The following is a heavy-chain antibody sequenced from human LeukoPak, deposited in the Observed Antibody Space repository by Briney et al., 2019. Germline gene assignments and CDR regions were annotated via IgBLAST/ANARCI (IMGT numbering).Heavy chain of an antibody. D-gene: IGHD3-10*01. J-gene: IGHJ4*02. V-gene: IGHV3-30*04. CDR3: VRAPQQLLWFGELLSHSAFDY. CDR2: ISYDGNNK. Sequence: PGGSLRLSCVASGFIFSNYVMHWVRQAPGKGLEWMTMISYDGNNKYYADSVKGRFTISRDNSKNTLYLQMNSLRAEDTAVYYCVRAPQQLLWFGELLSHSAFDYWGQGTLVTVSS. CDR1: GFIFSNYV.